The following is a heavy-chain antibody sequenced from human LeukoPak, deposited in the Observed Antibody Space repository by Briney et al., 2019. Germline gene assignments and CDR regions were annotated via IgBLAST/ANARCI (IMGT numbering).Heavy chain of an antibody. J-gene: IGHJ4*03. CDR3: ARGSIFGVVRAPRKIRPFDY. V-gene: IGHV4-34*01. Sequence: SETLSLTCAVYGGSFSGYYWSWIRQPPGKGLEWIGEINHSGSTNYNPSLKSRVTISVDTSKNQFSLKLSSVTAADTAVYYCARGSIFGVVRAPRKIRPFDYWGQGTTVTVPS. CDR1: GGSFSGYY. CDR2: INHSGST. D-gene: IGHD3-3*01.